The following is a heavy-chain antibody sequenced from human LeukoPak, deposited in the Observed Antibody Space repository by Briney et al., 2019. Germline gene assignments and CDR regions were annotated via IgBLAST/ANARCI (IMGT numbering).Heavy chain of an antibody. CDR1: GGSISSYY. CDR3: ARVNRYCSGGSCSDVLDS. CDR2: IYISGST. V-gene: IGHV4-4*07. Sequence: SETLSLTCTVSGGSISSYYWSWIRQPAGKGLEWIGHIYISGSTYFNPSLKSRVTMSVDTSNNQFSLKVTSLTAADTAVYYCARVNRYCSGGSCSDVLDSWGQGTLVTVSS. J-gene: IGHJ4*02. D-gene: IGHD2-15*01.